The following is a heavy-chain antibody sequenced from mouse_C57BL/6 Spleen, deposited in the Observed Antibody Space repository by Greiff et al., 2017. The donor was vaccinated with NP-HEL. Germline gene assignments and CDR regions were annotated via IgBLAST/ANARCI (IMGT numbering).Heavy chain of an antibody. CDR2: IHPNSGST. J-gene: IGHJ2*01. V-gene: IGHV1-64*01. CDR3: ASRTVVALYYFDY. Sequence: QVQLQQPGAELVKPGASVKLSCKASGYTFTSYWMHWVKQRPGQGLEWIGMIHPNSGSTNYNEKFKSKATLTVDKSSSTAYMQLSSLTSEDSAVYYCASRTVVALYYFDYWGQGTTLTVSS. D-gene: IGHD1-1*01. CDR1: GYTFTSYW.